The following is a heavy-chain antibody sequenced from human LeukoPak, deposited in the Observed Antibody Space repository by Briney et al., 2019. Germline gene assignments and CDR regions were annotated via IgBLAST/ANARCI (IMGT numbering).Heavy chain of an antibody. D-gene: IGHD6-13*01. CDR2: IYSSGST. CDR3: ARQARYTSNWPDFDY. V-gene: IGHV4-59*08. CDR1: GDSISSYG. J-gene: IGHJ4*02. Sequence: SETLSLTCIASGDSISSYGWRWIRQPPGKGLEWIGHIYSSGSTNYNPSLESRLTLSVDTSKNQLSLKLSSVTAADTAVYYCARQARYTSNWPDFDYWGQGTLVTVSS.